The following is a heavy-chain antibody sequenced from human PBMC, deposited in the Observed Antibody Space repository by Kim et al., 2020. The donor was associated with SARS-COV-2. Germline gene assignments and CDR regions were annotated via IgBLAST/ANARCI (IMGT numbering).Heavy chain of an antibody. CDR2: MNPNSGNT. CDR3: ARATTSSSWYTGKIYYYGMDV. D-gene: IGHD6-13*01. Sequence: ASVKVSCKASGYTFTSYDINWVRQATGQGLEWMGWMNPNSGNTGYAQKFQGRVTMTRNTSISTAYMELSSLRSEDTAVYYCARATTSSSWYTGKIYYYGMDVWGQGTTVTVSS. V-gene: IGHV1-8*01. J-gene: IGHJ6*02. CDR1: GYTFTSYD.